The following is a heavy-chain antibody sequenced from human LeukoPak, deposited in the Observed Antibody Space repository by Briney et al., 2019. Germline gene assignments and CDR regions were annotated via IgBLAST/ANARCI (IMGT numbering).Heavy chain of an antibody. V-gene: IGHV3-23*01. CDR2: ISGSGGST. D-gene: IGHD3-9*01. Sequence: GGSLRLSCAASGFTFSSYAMSWVRQAPGKGLEWVSAISGSGGSTYYADSVKGRFTISRDNSKNTLYLQMNSLRAEDTAVYYCAKSELTLHYDILTGYPRYWGQETLVTVSS. CDR3: AKSELTLHYDILTGYPRY. J-gene: IGHJ4*02. CDR1: GFTFSSYA.